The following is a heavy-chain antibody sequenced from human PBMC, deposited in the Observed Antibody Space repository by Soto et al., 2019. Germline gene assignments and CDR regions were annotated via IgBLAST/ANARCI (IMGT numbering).Heavy chain of an antibody. CDR2: IYSDGST. CDR1: GFTVSSNY. CDR3: AMSRSYYFDY. Sequence: GGSLRLSCAASGFTVSSNYMSWVRQAPGKGLEWVSVIYSDGSTYYADSVKGRFTISRDNSKNTLYLQMNSLRAEDTAVYYCAMSRSYYFDYWGQGTLVTVSS. J-gene: IGHJ4*02. V-gene: IGHV3-53*01. D-gene: IGHD3-10*01.